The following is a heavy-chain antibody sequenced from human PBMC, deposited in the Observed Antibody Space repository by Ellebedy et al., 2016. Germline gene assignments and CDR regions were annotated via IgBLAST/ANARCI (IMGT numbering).Heavy chain of an antibody. J-gene: IGHJ3*02. D-gene: IGHD2-2*01. Sequence: ASVKVSXXASGYSFTNYDINWVRQAPGQGLEWMGWMNPKSDNSGFAQKFQGRITMTRNSSLTTGYMELSRLRSEDTAVYYCARARIVPAIKYRWEGDFAFDNWGQGTLVTVSS. CDR2: MNPKSDNS. CDR1: GYSFTNYD. CDR3: ARARIVPAIKYRWEGDFAFDN. V-gene: IGHV1-8*01.